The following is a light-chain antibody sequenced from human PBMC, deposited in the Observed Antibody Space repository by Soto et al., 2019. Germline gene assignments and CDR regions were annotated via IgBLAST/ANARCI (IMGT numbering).Light chain of an antibody. CDR1: QSVSSY. Sequence: DIQMTQSPSSLSASVGDRVTITCRASQSVSSYLNWYQEKPGKVPKALIYAASTLTAGVPARFSGSGSGTEFTLTISSLQPEDFATYYCQQSYTAPATFGQGTKVDIK. CDR3: QQSYTAPAT. J-gene: IGKJ1*01. V-gene: IGKV1-39*01. CDR2: AAS.